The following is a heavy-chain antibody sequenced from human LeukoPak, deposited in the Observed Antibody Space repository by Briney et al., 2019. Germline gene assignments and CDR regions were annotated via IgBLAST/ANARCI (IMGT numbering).Heavy chain of an antibody. D-gene: IGHD3-22*01. V-gene: IGHV4-38-2*02. J-gene: IGHJ3*02. CDR1: GYSISSGYY. CDR3: ARFYNDSSGYYRRGAFDI. CDR2: IYHSGST. Sequence: ASETLSLTCTVSGYSISSGYYWGWIRQPPGKGLEWIGSIYHSGSTNYNPSLKSRVTMSVDTSKNQFSLKLSSVTAADTAVYYCARFYNDSSGYYRRGAFDIWGQGTMVTVSS.